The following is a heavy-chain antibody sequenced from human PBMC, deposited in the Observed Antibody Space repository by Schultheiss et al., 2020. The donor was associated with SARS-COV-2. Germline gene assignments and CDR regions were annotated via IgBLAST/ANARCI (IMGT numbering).Heavy chain of an antibody. V-gene: IGHV3-7*01. CDR2: ISPDGGVK. Sequence: GGSLRLSCAASGFTFSDSWLSWVRQAPGKGLEWVANISPDGGVKLYVDSVKGRFTISRDSAKNSLYLQMNSLTAVDTAVYYCARGQGAAAGTPYYYYGMDVWGQGTTVTVSS. CDR3: ARGQGAAAGTPYYYYGMDV. J-gene: IGHJ6*02. D-gene: IGHD6-13*01. CDR1: GFTFSDSW.